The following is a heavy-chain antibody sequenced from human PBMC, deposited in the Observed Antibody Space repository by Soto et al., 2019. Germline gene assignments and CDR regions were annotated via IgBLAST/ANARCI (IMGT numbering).Heavy chain of an antibody. V-gene: IGHV3-30*18. CDR2: ISYDGSNK. J-gene: IGHJ2*01. CDR1: GLTFTSSG. Sequence: GGSLRLSCAASGLTFTSSGMPGSLQAQGKGLEWVAVISYDGSNKYYADSVKGRFTISRDNSKNTLYLQMNSLRAEDTAVYYSAKDRVNYDSSGQDWYFDLWGRGTLVTVSS. CDR3: AKDRVNYDSSGQDWYFDL. D-gene: IGHD3-22*01.